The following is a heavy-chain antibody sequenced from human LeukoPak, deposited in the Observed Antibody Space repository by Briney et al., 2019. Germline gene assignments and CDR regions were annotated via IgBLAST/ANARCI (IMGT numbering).Heavy chain of an antibody. CDR2: INLSGST. D-gene: IGHD3-16*02. Sequence: AETLSLTCAVYGGSFSGYYWSWIRQPPGKGLEWIGEINLSGSTNYNPSLKSRVTISVDTSKNQFSLKLSSVTAADTAVYYCARSSYYDYVWGGYREYNWFDPWGQGTLVTVSS. J-gene: IGHJ5*02. CDR1: GGSFSGYY. CDR3: ARSSYYDYVWGGYREYNWFDP. V-gene: IGHV4-34*01.